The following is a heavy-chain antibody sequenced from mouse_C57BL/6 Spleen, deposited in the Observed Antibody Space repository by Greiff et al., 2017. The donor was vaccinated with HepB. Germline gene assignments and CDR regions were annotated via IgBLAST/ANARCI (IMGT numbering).Heavy chain of an antibody. CDR2: IYPGDGDT. J-gene: IGHJ4*01. CDR1: GYAFSSSW. Sequence: QVQLQQSGPELVKPGASVKISCKASGYAFSSSWMNWVKQRPGKGLEWIGRIYPGDGDTNYNGKFKGKATLTADKSSSTAYMQLSSLTSEDSAVYFCAAGYYYAMDYGGQGTSVTVSS. CDR3: AAGYYYAMDY. V-gene: IGHV1-82*01. D-gene: IGHD4-1*01.